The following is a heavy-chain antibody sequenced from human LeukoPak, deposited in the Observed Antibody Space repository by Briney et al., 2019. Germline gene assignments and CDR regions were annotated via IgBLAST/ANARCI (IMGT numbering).Heavy chain of an antibody. J-gene: IGHJ5*02. CDR1: GYSISSGYY. Sequence: SETLSLTCTVSGYSISSGYYWGWIRQPPGKGLEWIGSIYHSGSTYYNPSLKSRVTISVDTSKNQFSLKLSSVTAADTAVYYCARDEWVYCTNGVCHLGFDPWGQGTLVTVSS. CDR3: ARDEWVYCTNGVCHLGFDP. D-gene: IGHD2-8*01. V-gene: IGHV4-38-2*02. CDR2: IYHSGST.